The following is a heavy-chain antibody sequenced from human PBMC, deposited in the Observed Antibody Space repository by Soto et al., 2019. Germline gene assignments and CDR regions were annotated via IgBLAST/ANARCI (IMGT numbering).Heavy chain of an antibody. CDR2: ITYTGGDT. J-gene: IGHJ5*02. CDR1: GFTFSTYA. CDR3: ASYYDFWSGLAIP. Sequence: PGGSLRLSCAASGFTFSTYAMSWVRQAPGKGLEWVSVITYTGGDTLYADSVKGRFTISRDNAKNSLYLQMNSLRAEDTAVYYCASYYDFWSGLAIPWGQGTLVTVSS. D-gene: IGHD3-3*01. V-gene: IGHV3-23*01.